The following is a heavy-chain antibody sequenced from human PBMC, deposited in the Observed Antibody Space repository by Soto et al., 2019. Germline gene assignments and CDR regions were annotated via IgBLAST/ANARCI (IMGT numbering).Heavy chain of an antibody. CDR1: GFTFSSYW. Sequence: VQLVESGGGLVQPGGSLRLSCAASGFTFSSYWMHWVRQAPGKGLVWVSRIYSDGSSTSYADSVKGRFTISRDNAKNTLYLQMNSLRAEDTAVYYCARRRGSSGWKTNFDYWGQGTLVTVSS. D-gene: IGHD6-19*01. J-gene: IGHJ4*02. CDR3: ARRRGSSGWKTNFDY. V-gene: IGHV3-74*01. CDR2: IYSDGSST.